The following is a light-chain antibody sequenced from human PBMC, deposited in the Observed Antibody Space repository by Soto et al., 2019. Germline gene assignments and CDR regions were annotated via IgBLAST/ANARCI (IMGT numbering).Light chain of an antibody. Sequence: EIVLAQSPGTLSLSPGERATLSCRASQSISSTYLAWYQQKPGQAPRLLIFGASNRATGIPDRFSGSGSGRDFTLTISRLEPEDFAVYFCQQYDSSPPTFGQGAKVEIK. CDR1: QSISSTY. J-gene: IGKJ1*01. CDR3: QQYDSSPPT. CDR2: GAS. V-gene: IGKV3-20*01.